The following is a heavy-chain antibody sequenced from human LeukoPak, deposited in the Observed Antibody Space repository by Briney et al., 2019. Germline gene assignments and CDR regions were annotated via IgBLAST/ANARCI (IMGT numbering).Heavy chain of an antibody. D-gene: IGHD6-13*01. V-gene: IGHV1-69*04. J-gene: IGHJ4*02. CDR3: ARDYQAHSSSWYHNY. CDR1: GGTFSSYA. CDR2: IIPILGIA. Sequence: GASVRVSCKASGGTFSSYAISWVRQAPGQGLEWMGRIIPILGIANYAQKFQGRVTITADKSTSTAYMELSSLRSEDTAVYYCARDYQAHSSSWYHNYWGQGTLVTVSS.